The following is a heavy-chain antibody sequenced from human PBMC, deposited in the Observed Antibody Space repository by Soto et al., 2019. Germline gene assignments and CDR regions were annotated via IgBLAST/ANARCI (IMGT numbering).Heavy chain of an antibody. J-gene: IGHJ6*02. CDR3: ANGGWELPYYYYGMDV. CDR2: IYYSGST. V-gene: IGHV4-39*01. CDR1: GGSISSSSYY. Sequence: PSETLSLTCTVSGGSISSSSYYWGWIRQPPGKGLEWIGSIYYSGSTYYNPSLKSRVTISVDTSKNQFSLKLSSVTAADTAVYYCANGGWELPYYYYGMDVWGQGTTVTVSS. D-gene: IGHD1-26*01.